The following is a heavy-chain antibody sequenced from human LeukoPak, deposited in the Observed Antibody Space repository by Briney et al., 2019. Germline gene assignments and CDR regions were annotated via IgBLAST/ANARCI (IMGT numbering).Heavy chain of an antibody. CDR1: GFTFSSYW. CDR2: INSDGSST. Sequence: PGGSLRLSCAASGFTFSSYWMHWVRQAPGKGLVWVSRINSDGSSTSYADSVKGRFTISRDNAKNSLYQQMNSLRAEDTAVYYCARDPRTPTFMTTVVTDGMDVWGQGTTVTVSS. D-gene: IGHD4-23*01. CDR3: ARDPRTPTFMTTVVTDGMDV. V-gene: IGHV3-74*01. J-gene: IGHJ6*02.